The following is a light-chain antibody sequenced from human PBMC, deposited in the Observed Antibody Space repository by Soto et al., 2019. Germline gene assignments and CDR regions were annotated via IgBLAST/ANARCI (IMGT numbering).Light chain of an antibody. Sequence: EVVLTQSPATLSLSPGERATLSCRASESVDNYLSWYQQKPGQPPRLLIYDASNRATGIPARFSGSGSGTDFTLTITTLEPDDFAVYYCQQRSNWPPWTFGPGTKVDF. V-gene: IGKV3-11*01. CDR2: DAS. CDR3: QQRSNWPPWT. J-gene: IGKJ3*01. CDR1: ESVDNY.